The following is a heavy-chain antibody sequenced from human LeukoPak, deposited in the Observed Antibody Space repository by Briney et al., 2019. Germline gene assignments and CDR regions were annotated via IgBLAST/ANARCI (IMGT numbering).Heavy chain of an antibody. CDR2: IYHSGST. Sequence: PSETLSLTCAVSGYSISSGCYWGWIRQPPGKGLEWIGSIYHSGSTYYNPSLKSRVTISVDTSKNQFSLKLSSVTAADTAVYYCARHLVTPDDAFDIWGQGTMVTVSS. J-gene: IGHJ3*02. CDR1: GYSISSGCY. CDR3: ARHLVTPDDAFDI. V-gene: IGHV4-38-2*01. D-gene: IGHD3-9*01.